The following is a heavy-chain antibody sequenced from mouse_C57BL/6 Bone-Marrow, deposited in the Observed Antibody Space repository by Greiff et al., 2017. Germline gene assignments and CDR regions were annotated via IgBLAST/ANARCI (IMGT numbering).Heavy chain of an antibody. CDR3: APYYYYAMDY. CDR2: INPSSGYT. V-gene: IGHV1-4*01. Sequence: QVHVKQSGAELARPGASVKMSCKASGYTFTSYTMHWVKQRPGQGLEWIGYINPSSGYTKYNQKFKDKATLTADKSSSTAYMQLSSLTSEDSAVYYCAPYYYYAMDYWGQGTSVTVSS. J-gene: IGHJ4*01. D-gene: IGHD1-1*01. CDR1: GYTFTSYT.